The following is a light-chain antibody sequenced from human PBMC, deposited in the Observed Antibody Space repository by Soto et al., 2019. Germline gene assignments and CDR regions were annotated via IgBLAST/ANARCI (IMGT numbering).Light chain of an antibody. V-gene: IGLV7-46*01. CDR2: DTN. CDR1: TGAVTTGHY. CDR3: LLSYRGVGV. J-gene: IGLJ2*01. Sequence: QAVVTQEPSLTMSPGGTVTLTCGSNTGAVTTGHYPYWFQQKPGQAPRTLIYDTNNKHSWTPARFSSSLLGGKAALTLSGAQPEDEADYYCLLSYRGVGVFGGGTKLTVL.